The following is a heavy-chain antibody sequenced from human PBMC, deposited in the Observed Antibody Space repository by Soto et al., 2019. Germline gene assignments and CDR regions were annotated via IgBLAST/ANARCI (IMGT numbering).Heavy chain of an antibody. CDR3: AKEDYYESSGYYALGY. J-gene: IGHJ4*02. CDR1: GVTFRIYA. D-gene: IGHD3-22*01. CDR2: ITAGGGST. V-gene: IGHV3-23*01. Sequence: PXGSLRLSCAASGVTFRIYAMSWVRQTPGKGLEWVSTITAGGGSTYYADSVKGRFTISRDNSKNTLYLQMNSLRAEDTAVYYCAKEDYYESSGYYALGYWGQGTLVTVSS.